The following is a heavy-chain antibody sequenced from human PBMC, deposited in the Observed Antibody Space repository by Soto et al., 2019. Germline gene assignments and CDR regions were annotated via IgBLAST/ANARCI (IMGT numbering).Heavy chain of an antibody. J-gene: IGHJ2*01. Sequence: EVQLVESGGGLVQPGRSLRLSCAASGFTFDDYAMHWVRQAPGKGLEWVSGISWNSGSIGYADSVKGRFTISRDNAKNSLYLQMNSLRAEDTALYYCAKSGGYSSGWYGWNWYFDLWGRGTLVTVSS. CDR1: GFTFDDYA. CDR2: ISWNSGSI. CDR3: AKSGGYSSGWYGWNWYFDL. D-gene: IGHD6-19*01. V-gene: IGHV3-9*01.